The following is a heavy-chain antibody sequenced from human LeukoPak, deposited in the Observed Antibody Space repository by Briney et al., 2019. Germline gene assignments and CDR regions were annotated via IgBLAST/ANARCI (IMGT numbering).Heavy chain of an antibody. J-gene: IGHJ4*02. Sequence: PGGSLRLSCAATGFTVSSNYMSWVRQAPGKGLEWVSVIYSGGSTYYADSVKGRFTISRDNSKNTLYLQMNSLRAEDTAVYYCARVLFRGVIPNYFDYWGQGTLVTVSS. D-gene: IGHD3-10*01. V-gene: IGHV3-66*01. CDR3: ARVLFRGVIPNYFDY. CDR1: GFTVSSNY. CDR2: IYSGGST.